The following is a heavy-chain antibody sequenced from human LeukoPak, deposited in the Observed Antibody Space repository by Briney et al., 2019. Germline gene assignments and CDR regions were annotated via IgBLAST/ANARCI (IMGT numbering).Heavy chain of an antibody. J-gene: IGHJ3*02. V-gene: IGHV1-18*01. CDR1: GYTFTSYG. D-gene: IGHD3-3*01. CDR2: ISAYNGNT. CDR3: ARVTTIFGVVIAPDAFDI. Sequence: VASVKVSCKASGYTFTSYGISWVRQAPGQGLEWMGWISAYNGNTNYAQKLQGRVTMTTDTSTSTAYMELRSLRSDDTAVYYCARVTTIFGVVIAPDAFDIWGQGTMVTVSS.